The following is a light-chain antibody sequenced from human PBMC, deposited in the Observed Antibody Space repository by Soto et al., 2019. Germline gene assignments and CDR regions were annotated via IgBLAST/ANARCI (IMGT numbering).Light chain of an antibody. CDR1: QSIFNW. Sequence: DIQMTQSPSTLSAYVGDRVTITCRASQSIFNWLAWYQQKPGKAPNLLIYDAASLQGGGPARFSGSGSGTEFTLTISSRQPDDSATYYCHQYKSATFGQGTKLEI. J-gene: IGKJ2*01. CDR2: DAA. CDR3: HQYKSAT. V-gene: IGKV1-5*01.